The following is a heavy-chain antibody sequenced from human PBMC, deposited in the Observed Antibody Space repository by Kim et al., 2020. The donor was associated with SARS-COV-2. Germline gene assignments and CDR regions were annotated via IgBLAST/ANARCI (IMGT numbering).Heavy chain of an antibody. V-gene: IGHV4-59*13. CDR2: SHYTGST. CDR1: GGSITNDY. D-gene: IGHD6-19*01. J-gene: IGHJ5*02. CDR3: ARESYSSGCFDT. Sequence: SETLSLTCTVSGGSITNDYGNWIRQPPGKGLEWIGQSHYTGSTNYNPSLKSRVTISVDTSKNQFSLKLSSVTAADTAVYYCARESYSSGCFDTWGQGTQV.